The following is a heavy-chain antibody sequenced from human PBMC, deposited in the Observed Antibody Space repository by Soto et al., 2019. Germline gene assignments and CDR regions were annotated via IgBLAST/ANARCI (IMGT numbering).Heavy chain of an antibody. Sequence: PGGSLRLSCAASGLTFSSYVMSWVRQAPGKGLEWVSVISGSGDSTYYADSVKGRFTISRDNSKNTLYLQMNSLRAEDTAVYYCAKDLGSSWYLFDYWGQGTLVTVSS. CDR2: ISGSGDST. CDR1: GLTFSSYV. V-gene: IGHV3-23*01. D-gene: IGHD6-13*01. J-gene: IGHJ4*02. CDR3: AKDLGSSWYLFDY.